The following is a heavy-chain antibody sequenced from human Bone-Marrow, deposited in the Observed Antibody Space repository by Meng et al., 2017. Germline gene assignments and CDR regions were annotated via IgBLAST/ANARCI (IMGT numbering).Heavy chain of an antibody. Sequence: GESLKISCAGSGFSFTSDPMHWVRQAPGKGLEYVSGIYSDGKDTFYANSVRGRFIISRDISKNTLYLQMDGLRAEDTAVYYCVREQYTLWGQGTLVTVS. D-gene: IGHD4-11*01. CDR2: IYSDGKDT. CDR3: VREQYTL. J-gene: IGHJ4*02. CDR1: GFSFTSDP. V-gene: IGHV3-64*01.